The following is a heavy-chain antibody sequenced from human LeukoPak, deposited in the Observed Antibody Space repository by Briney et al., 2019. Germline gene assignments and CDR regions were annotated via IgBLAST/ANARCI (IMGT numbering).Heavy chain of an antibody. D-gene: IGHD1-26*01. J-gene: IGHJ5*02. V-gene: IGHV4-30-4*08. CDR2: IYYSGGT. CDR3: ARGANKYSDMGVDGLDWFDP. CDR1: GGSISSGDYY. Sequence: SQTLSLTCTVSGGSISSGDYYWSWIRQPPGKGLEWIGYIYYSGGTYYNPSLKSRVTISVDTSKNQFSLKLSSVTAADTAVYYCARGANKYSDMGVDGLDWFDPWGQGTLVTVSS.